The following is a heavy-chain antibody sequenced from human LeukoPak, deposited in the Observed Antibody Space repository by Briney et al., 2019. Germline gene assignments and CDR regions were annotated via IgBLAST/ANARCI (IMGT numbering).Heavy chain of an antibody. Sequence: SETLSLTCAVYGGSFSGYYWSWIRQPPGKGLEWIGEINHSGSTNYNPSLKSRVSMSVDTSKNQFSLKLSSVTAADTAVYYCARAVSSSWSGKDAFDIWGQGTMVTVSS. V-gene: IGHV4-34*01. CDR1: GGSFSGYY. D-gene: IGHD6-13*01. J-gene: IGHJ3*02. CDR3: ARAVSSSWSGKDAFDI. CDR2: INHSGST.